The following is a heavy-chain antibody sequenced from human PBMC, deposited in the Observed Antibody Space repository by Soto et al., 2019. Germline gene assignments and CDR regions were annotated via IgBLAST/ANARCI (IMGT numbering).Heavy chain of an antibody. CDR1: GGSISSSNW. J-gene: IGHJ4*02. CDR2: IYHSGST. CDR3: ARNRYYYDSSGPSSFDY. V-gene: IGHV4-4*02. D-gene: IGHD3-22*01. Sequence: SETLSLTCAVSGGSISSSNWWSWVRQPPGKGLEWIGEIYHSGSTNYNPSLKSRVTISVDKSKNQFSLKLSSVTAADTAVYYCARNRYYYDSSGPSSFDYRGQGTLVTVSS.